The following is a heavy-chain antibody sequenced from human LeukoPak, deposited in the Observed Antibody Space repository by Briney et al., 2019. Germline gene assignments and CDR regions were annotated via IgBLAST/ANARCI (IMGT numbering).Heavy chain of an antibody. J-gene: IGHJ3*02. V-gene: IGHV3-49*02. D-gene: IGHD5-18*01. CDR3: ARKGGDTAIPDAFDI. Sequence: SKAYGGTIEYAASVKGRFTISRDDSKSIAYLQMNSLKPEDTAVYYCARKGGDTAIPDAFDIWGQGTMVTVSS. CDR2: SKAYGGTI.